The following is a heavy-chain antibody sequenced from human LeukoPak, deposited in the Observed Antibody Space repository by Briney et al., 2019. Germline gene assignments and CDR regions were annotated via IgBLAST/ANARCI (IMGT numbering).Heavy chain of an antibody. CDR2: ISNDGTTI. CDR1: GFTFSNYA. J-gene: IGHJ5*02. Sequence: GGSLRLSCAASGFTFSNYAMSWVRQAPGKGLEWLSYISNDGTTIYYADSVKGRCTISRDNAKNSLHLQMNSLRAGDTAVYYCARDRRPSSWLGVGPWGQGTLVTVSS. D-gene: IGHD6-13*01. CDR3: ARDRRPSSWLGVGP. V-gene: IGHV3-11*04.